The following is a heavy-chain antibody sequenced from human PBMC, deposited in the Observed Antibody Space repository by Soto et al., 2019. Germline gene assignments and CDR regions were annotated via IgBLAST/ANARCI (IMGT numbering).Heavy chain of an antibody. D-gene: IGHD2-15*01. CDR1: GFTFSSYG. CDR3: AKDRRKVVVAAPFDY. V-gene: IGHV3-30*18. J-gene: IGHJ4*02. Sequence: QVQLVESGGGVVQPGRSLRLSCAASGFTFSSYGMHWVRQAPGQGLEWVAVISYDGSNKYYADSVKGRFTISRDNSKNTLYLQRNSLRAEDTAVYYCAKDRRKVVVAAPFDYWGQGTLVTVSS. CDR2: ISYDGSNK.